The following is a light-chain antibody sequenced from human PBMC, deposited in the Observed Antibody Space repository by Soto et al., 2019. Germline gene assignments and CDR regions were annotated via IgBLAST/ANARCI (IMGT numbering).Light chain of an antibody. CDR3: QQYTNWPPWT. CDR2: GAS. J-gene: IGKJ5*01. CDR1: QSVSSN. Sequence: EMVVTQCPATLCVAPGGRASLSCNASQSVSSNLAWYQQKSGQAPRLLIYGASTRATGIPARFSGSGSGTEFTLTIRRLQSEDFAVYYCQQYTNWPPWTFAQGTRLEIK. V-gene: IGKV3-15*01.